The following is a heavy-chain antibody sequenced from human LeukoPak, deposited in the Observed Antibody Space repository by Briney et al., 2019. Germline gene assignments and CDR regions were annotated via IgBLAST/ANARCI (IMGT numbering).Heavy chain of an antibody. D-gene: IGHD4-23*01. V-gene: IGHV3-74*01. J-gene: IGHJ4*02. CDR1: GFTFSNYW. CDR3: VRDLILVDTPGDDFDY. Sequence: GGSLRLSCAASGFTFSNYWMHWVRQVPGKGLVWVSRINVDGSVKSYADSVKGRFTTSRDNAKNTVSLQMNSLRAEDTAVYYCVRDLILVDTPGDDFDYWGQGALVTVSS. CDR2: INVDGSVK.